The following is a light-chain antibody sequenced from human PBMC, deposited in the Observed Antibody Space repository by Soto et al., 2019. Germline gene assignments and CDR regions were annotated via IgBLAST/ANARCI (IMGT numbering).Light chain of an antibody. J-gene: IGLJ1*01. V-gene: IGLV1-47*01. Sequence: QLVLTQPPSASGTPGQRVTISCSGRSSNIGSNFVYWYQHLPGTAPKLVIYRNSQRPSGVPDRFSGSKSGTSASLAFSGLQSEDEADYYCAGWDDSLSGYVFGPGTKVTVL. CDR3: AGWDDSLSGYV. CDR1: SSNIGSNF. CDR2: RNS.